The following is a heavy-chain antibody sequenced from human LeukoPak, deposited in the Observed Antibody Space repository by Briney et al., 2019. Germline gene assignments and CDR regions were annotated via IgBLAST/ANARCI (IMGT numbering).Heavy chain of an antibody. CDR3: AELGITMIGGV. J-gene: IGHJ6*04. V-gene: IGHV3-48*01. CDR2: ISSGSSTI. CDR1: RFTFSSSG. D-gene: IGHD3-10*02. Sequence: PGGSLRLSCAASRFTFSSSGMNWVRQAPGKGLEWVSYISSGSSTIFYSDSVKGRFTIFRDNVKNSLYLQMNSLRAEDTAVYYCAELGITMIGGVWGKGTTVTISS.